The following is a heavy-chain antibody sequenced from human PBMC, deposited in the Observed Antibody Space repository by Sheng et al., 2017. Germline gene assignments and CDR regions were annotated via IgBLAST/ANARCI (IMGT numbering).Heavy chain of an antibody. D-gene: IGHD2-15*01. CDR3: ARMSLGGVYYFDY. CDR2: IYTSGNT. Sequence: QVQLQESGPGLVKPSETLSLSCTVSGGSISSSYWSWIRQPAGKGLEWIGRIYTSGNTNYNPSLKSRVTMSADTSKNQFSLKLSSVTAADTAVYYCARMSLGGVYYFDYWGQGTLVTVSS. J-gene: IGHJ4*02. CDR1: GGSISSSY. V-gene: IGHV4-4*07.